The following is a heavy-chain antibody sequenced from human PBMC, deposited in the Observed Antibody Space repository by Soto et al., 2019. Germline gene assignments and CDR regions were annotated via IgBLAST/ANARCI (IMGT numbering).Heavy chain of an antibody. D-gene: IGHD6-6*01. J-gene: IGHJ4*02. Sequence: ETLSLTCAVSGASISSTDWWSWVRQPPGKGLEWVSVIYSGGSTYYADSVKGRFTISRDNSKNTLYLQMNSLRAEDTAVYYCARSGMYSSSSPDYWGQGTLVTVSS. CDR2: IYSGGST. V-gene: IGHV3-53*01. CDR1: GASISSTDW. CDR3: ARSGMYSSSSPDY.